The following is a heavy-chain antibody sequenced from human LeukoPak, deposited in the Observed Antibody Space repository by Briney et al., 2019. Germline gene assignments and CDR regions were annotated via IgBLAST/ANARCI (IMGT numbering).Heavy chain of an antibody. CDR1: GFAFSSYE. J-gene: IGHJ4*02. Sequence: GGSLRLSCAASGFAFSSYEMNWVRQAPGKGLVWVSRIKSDGSSRNYADSVKGRVTISRDNAKNTLYLQMNSLRPEDTAVYFCASSVVAAIDYWGQGTLVTVSS. CDR3: ASSVVAAIDY. V-gene: IGHV3-74*01. D-gene: IGHD2-15*01. CDR2: IKSDGSSR.